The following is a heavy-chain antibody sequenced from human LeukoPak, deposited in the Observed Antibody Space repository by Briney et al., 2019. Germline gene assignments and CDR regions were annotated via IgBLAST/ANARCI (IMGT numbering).Heavy chain of an antibody. CDR2: ISAGNGNT. CDR3: ARALVRYSDHPYFFDC. CDR1: GYTFSNYA. D-gene: IGHD5-18*01. J-gene: IGHJ4*02. V-gene: IGHV1-3*01. Sequence: ASVKVYCKASGYTFSNYAMNWVRQAPGQRLEWMGWISAGNGNTKYSQKFQDRVTITRDTSASTAYMELSSLRSEDTAVYYCARALVRYSDHPYFFDCWGQGTLVTVSS.